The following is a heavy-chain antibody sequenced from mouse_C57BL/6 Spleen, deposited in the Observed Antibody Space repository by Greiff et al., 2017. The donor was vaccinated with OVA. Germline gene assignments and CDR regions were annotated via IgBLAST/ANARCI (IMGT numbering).Heavy chain of an antibody. Sequence: DVHLVESEGGLVQPGSSMKLSCTASGFTFSDYYMAWVRQVPEKGLEWVANINYDGSITYYLDSLKSRFIISRDNAKNILYLQMSSLKSEDTATYYCARERRVYYDYDGTMDYWGQGTSVTVSS. V-gene: IGHV5-16*01. CDR2: INYDGSIT. D-gene: IGHD2-4*01. J-gene: IGHJ4*01. CDR1: GFTFSDYY. CDR3: ARERRVYYDYDGTMDY.